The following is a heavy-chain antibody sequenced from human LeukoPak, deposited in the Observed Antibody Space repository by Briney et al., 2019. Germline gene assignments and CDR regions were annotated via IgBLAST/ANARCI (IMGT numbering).Heavy chain of an antibody. CDR3: ALEFRSGDAFDI. V-gene: IGHV1-2*02. CDR2: INPRTGGT. J-gene: IGHJ3*02. D-gene: IGHD3-10*01. CDR1: GGTFSSYG. Sequence: ASVKVSCKASGGTFSSYGIIWVRQAPGQGLESMGWINPRTGGTHYEQKFQDRVSMTRDTSISTAYMHIYTLTSDDTAVYYCALEFRSGDAFDIWGQGTLVTVSS.